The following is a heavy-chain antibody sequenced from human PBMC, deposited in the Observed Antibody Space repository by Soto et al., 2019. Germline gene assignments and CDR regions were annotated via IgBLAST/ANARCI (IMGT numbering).Heavy chain of an antibody. CDR2: TYYRSKWYN. D-gene: IGHD6-19*01. V-gene: IGHV6-1*01. CDR3: ARMRLAGMDV. CDR1: GDSVSSNSAA. J-gene: IGHJ6*02. Sequence: SQTLSLTGAISGDSVSSNSAACNWIRQSPSRGLEWRGRTYYRSKWYNDYAVSVKSRIAINPDTSKNQFSLQLNSVTPEDTAVYYCARMRLAGMDVWGQGTTVTVSS.